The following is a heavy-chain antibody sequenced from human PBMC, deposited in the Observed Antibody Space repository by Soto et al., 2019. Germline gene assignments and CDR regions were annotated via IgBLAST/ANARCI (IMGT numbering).Heavy chain of an antibody. CDR2: IIPIFGTA. CDR1: GGTFSSYA. CDR3: ARHDCISTSCYYYYYYGMDV. J-gene: IGHJ6*02. Sequence: GASVKVSCKASGGTFSSYAISWVRQAPGQGLEWMGGIIPIFGTANYAQKFQGRVTITADESTSTAYMELSSLRSEDTAVYYCARHDCISTSCYYYYYYGMDVWGQGTTVT. V-gene: IGHV1-69*13. D-gene: IGHD2-2*01.